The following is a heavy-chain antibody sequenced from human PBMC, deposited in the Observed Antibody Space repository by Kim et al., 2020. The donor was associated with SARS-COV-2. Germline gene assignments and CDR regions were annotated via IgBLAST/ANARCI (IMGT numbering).Heavy chain of an antibody. V-gene: IGHV1-2*06. CDR3: ARGTNYYDSSGYLGT. Sequence: ASVKVSCKASGYTFTGYYMHWVRQAPGQGLEWMGRINPNSGGTNYAQKFQGRVTMTRDTSISTAYMELSRLRSDDTAVYYCARGTNYYDSSGYLGTWGQGTLVTVSS. D-gene: IGHD3-22*01. J-gene: IGHJ5*02. CDR2: INPNSGGT. CDR1: GYTFTGYY.